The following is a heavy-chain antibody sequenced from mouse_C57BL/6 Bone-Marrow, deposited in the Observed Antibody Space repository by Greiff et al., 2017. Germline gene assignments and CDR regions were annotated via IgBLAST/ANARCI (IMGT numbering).Heavy chain of an antibody. J-gene: IGHJ3*01. CDR2: ISDGGSYT. D-gene: IGHD2-1*01. CDR3: AREGGHLLTPY. V-gene: IGHV5-4*01. Sequence: DVKLVESGGGLVKPGGSLNLPFAAPGSPFISYALSWFRRTPERRLGWVATISDGGSYTYYPDNVKGRFPISRDNAKNNLYLQMGHLKSEDTAMYYCAREGGHLLTPYWGQGTLVTVSA. CDR1: GSPFISYA.